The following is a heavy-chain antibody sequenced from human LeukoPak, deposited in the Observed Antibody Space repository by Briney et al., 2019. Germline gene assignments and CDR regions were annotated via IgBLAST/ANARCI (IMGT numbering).Heavy chain of an antibody. V-gene: IGHV1-2*02. CDR3: ARKSTVRRTSEFDY. CDR1: GYTFTGYF. CDR2: INPNNGGT. J-gene: IGHJ4*02. Sequence: GASVKVSCKASGYTFTGYFMHWVRQAPGQGLEWMGWINPNNGGTNYAQKFQGRVTMTRDTSISTAYMELSRLRSDDTAVYYCARKSTVRRTSEFDYWGQGSLVTVSS. D-gene: IGHD3-10*02.